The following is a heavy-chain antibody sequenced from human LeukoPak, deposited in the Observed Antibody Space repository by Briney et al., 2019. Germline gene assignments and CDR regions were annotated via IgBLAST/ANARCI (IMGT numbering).Heavy chain of an antibody. J-gene: IGHJ1*01. V-gene: IGHV5-51*01. CDR1: GYSFTNFW. CDR3: ASGSQYFQH. Sequence: GESLKISCKGSGYSFTNFWIAWLRQMPGKGLEWMGIIDPGDSDTRNSPSFQGQVTISADKSITTAYLQWSSLKASDSAMYYCASGSQYFQHWGQGTLVTVSS. D-gene: IGHD3-10*01. CDR2: IDPGDSDT.